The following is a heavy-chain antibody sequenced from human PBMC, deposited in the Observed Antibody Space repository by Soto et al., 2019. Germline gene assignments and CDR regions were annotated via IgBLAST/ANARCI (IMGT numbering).Heavy chain of an antibody. J-gene: IGHJ3*02. CDR2: IRSKAYGGTT. D-gene: IGHD3-22*01. Sequence: AGGSLRLSCTASGFTFGDYAMSWFRQAPGKGLEWVGFIRSKAYGGTTEYAASVKGRFTISRDDSKSIAYLQMNSLKTEDTAVYYCTRVAGNALDDSTVFDIWGQGTMVTVSS. V-gene: IGHV3-49*03. CDR3: TRVAGNALDDSTVFDI. CDR1: GFTFGDYA.